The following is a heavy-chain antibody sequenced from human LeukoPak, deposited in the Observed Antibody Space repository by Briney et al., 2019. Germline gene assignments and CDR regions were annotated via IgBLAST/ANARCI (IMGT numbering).Heavy chain of an antibody. V-gene: IGHV4-59*01. CDR1: GGSISTYY. CDR3: AREALDSRGYYPFDY. J-gene: IGHJ4*02. CDR2: IFHSGST. Sequence: SETLSLTCTVSGGSISTYYWSWIRQPPGKGLEWSGYIFHSGSTNYNTSLKSRVTISVETSTNMFSLKLSSVTAADPAVYYCAREALDSRGYYPFDYWGRGTLVTVSS. D-gene: IGHD3-22*01.